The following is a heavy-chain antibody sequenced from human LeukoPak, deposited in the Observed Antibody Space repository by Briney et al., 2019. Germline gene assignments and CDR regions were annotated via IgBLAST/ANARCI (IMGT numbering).Heavy chain of an antibody. CDR2: IYDGGTT. Sequence: PGGSLRLSCAASGFTVSSSYMSWVRQAPGKGLEWVSSIYDGGTTHHADSLKGRFAISRDNSKNTLYLQTNSLTAEDTAVYYCARETLGFDLWGRGTLVTVSS. CDR3: ARETLGFDL. CDR1: GFTVSSSY. V-gene: IGHV3-66*01. J-gene: IGHJ2*01.